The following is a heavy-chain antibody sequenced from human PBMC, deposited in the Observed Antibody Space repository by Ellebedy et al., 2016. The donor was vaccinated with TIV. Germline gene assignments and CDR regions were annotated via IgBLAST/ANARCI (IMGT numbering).Heavy chain of an antibody. J-gene: IGHJ3*02. Sequence: GESLKISCAASGFTFSDNAMGWVRQAPGKGLEWVAGISFGGESTYYPDSVKGRFTISRDNSKNTLSLQMNSLRAEDTAVYYCARGVRVGAQKRNGFDIWGQGTMVTVSS. V-gene: IGHV3-23*01. CDR3: ARGVRVGAQKRNGFDI. CDR1: GFTFSDNA. D-gene: IGHD1-26*01. CDR2: ISFGGEST.